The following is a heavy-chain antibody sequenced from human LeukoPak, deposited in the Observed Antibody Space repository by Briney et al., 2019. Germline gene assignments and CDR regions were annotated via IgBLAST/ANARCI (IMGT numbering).Heavy chain of an antibody. CDR3: ARGDYDILTGYNWFDP. Sequence: PSETLSLTCTVSGGSISSYYWSWIRRPPGKGLEWIGYIYYSGSTNYNPSLKSRVTISVDTSKNQFSLKLSSVTAADTAVYYCARGDYDILTGYNWFDPWGQGTLVTVSS. V-gene: IGHV4-59*08. D-gene: IGHD3-9*01. CDR1: GGSISSYY. J-gene: IGHJ5*02. CDR2: IYYSGST.